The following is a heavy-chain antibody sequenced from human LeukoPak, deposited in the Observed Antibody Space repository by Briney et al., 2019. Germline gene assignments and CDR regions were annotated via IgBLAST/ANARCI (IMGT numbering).Heavy chain of an antibody. CDR3: ASSGYCSSTSCYDSSPYYYYGMDV. J-gene: IGHJ6*02. CDR1: GGSISSYY. CDR2: IYYSGST. D-gene: IGHD2-2*01. V-gene: IGHV4-59*08. Sequence: SETLSLTCTVSGGSISSYYWSWIRQPPGKGLEWIGYIYYSGSTNYNPSLKSRVTISVDTSKNQFSLKLSSVTAADTAVYYCASSGYCSSTSCYDSSPYYYYGMDVWGQGTTVTVSS.